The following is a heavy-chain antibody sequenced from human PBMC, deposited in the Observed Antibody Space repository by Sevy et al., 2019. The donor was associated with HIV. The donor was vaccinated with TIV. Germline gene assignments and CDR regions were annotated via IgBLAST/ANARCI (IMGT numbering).Heavy chain of an antibody. CDR1: GFTFSSYA. J-gene: IGHJ4*02. CDR2: ISGSGGST. Sequence: GGSLRLSCAASGFTFSSYAMIWVRQAPGKGLEWVSAISGSGGSTYYADSVKGRFTISRDNSKNTLYLQMNSLRAEDTAVYYCAKRNGAIAAAGLDYFDYWGQGTLVTVSS. V-gene: IGHV3-23*01. D-gene: IGHD6-13*01. CDR3: AKRNGAIAAAGLDYFDY.